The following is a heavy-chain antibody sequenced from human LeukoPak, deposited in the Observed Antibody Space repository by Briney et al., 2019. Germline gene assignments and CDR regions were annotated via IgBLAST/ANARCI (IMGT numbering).Heavy chain of an antibody. J-gene: IGHJ3*02. CDR2: IYTSGST. D-gene: IGHD5/OR15-5a*01. Sequence: SQTLSLTCTVAGRSISSGSYYWRWIRQPAGKGLEWIVRIYTSGSTNYNPSLKSRVTRSVDTSKNQFSLKLSSVTAADTAVYYCARSSRSTETAFDIWGQGTMVTVSS. CDR3: ARSSRSTETAFDI. V-gene: IGHV4-61*02. CDR1: GRSISSGSYY.